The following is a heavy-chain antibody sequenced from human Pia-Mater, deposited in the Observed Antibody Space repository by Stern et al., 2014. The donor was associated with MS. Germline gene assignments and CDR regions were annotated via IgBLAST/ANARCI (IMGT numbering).Heavy chain of an antibody. CDR3: ARHASEYMYYYGIDV. J-gene: IGHJ6*02. Sequence: QLQLQESGPGLVKPSETLSLTCSVSDGSIISSSHYWDWIRQTPGKGLEWIGSVYYSGETYYTPSLNSRANISVDTSKTQVSLTLRSVPAADSALYYRARHASEYMYYYGIDVWGQGTTVTVSS. D-gene: IGHD2/OR15-2a*01. V-gene: IGHV4-39*01. CDR1: DGSIISSSHY. CDR2: VYYSGET.